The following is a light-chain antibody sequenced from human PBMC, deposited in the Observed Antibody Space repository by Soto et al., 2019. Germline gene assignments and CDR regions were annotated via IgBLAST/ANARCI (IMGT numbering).Light chain of an antibody. J-gene: IGKJ4*01. CDR3: QQRSNWPST. CDR1: QSVSGY. V-gene: IGKV3-11*01. CDR2: DAS. Sequence: EIVLTQSPATLSLSPGNRATLSCRASQSVSGYLAWYQQKPGQAPRLLIYDASNRATGIPARCSGSGSGTDLTLTITSLETEDFAVYYCQQRSNWPSTFGGGTKVES.